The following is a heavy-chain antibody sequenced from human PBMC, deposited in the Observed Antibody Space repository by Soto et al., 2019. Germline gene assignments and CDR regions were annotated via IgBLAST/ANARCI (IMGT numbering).Heavy chain of an antibody. CDR2: IIPIFGTA. CDR3: ARDESGYSYVSYGDYYYQYGRSC. V-gene: IGHV1-69*13. J-gene: IGHJ6*02. Sequence: SVKVSCKASGGTFSSYAISWVRQAPGQGLEWMGGIIPIFGTANYAQKFQGRVTITADESTSTAYMELSSLRSEDTAVYYCARDESGYSYVSYGDYYYQYGRSCWAQGPTVTVSS. CDR1: GGTFSSYA. D-gene: IGHD5-18*01.